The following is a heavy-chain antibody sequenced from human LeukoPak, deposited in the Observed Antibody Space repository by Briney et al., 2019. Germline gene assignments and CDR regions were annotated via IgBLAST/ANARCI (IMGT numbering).Heavy chain of an antibody. CDR2: IHYTGAT. Sequence: SETLSLTCAVYGGSITGYYWSWIRQTPGRGLEWVGEIHYTGATSYNPSLKSRATISTDTSKNQFSLRLSSVTAADTAVYYCARGNILTGYCFDFWGQGALVTVS. CDR3: ARGNILTGYCFDF. V-gene: IGHV4-34*01. J-gene: IGHJ4*02. CDR1: GGSITGYY. D-gene: IGHD3-9*01.